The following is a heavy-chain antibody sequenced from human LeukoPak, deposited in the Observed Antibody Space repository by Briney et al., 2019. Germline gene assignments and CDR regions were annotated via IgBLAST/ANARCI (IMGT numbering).Heavy chain of an antibody. J-gene: IGHJ5*02. CDR1: GYTLTELS. V-gene: IGHV1-24*01. D-gene: IGHD6-19*01. CDR3: ATQRGIAVAGSNWFDP. Sequence: ASVKVSCKVSGYTLTELSMHWVRQAPGKGLEWMGGFDPEDGETIYAQKFQGRVTMTEDTSTDTAYMELSSLRSADTAVYYCATQRGIAVAGSNWFDPWGQGTLVTVSS. CDR2: FDPEDGET.